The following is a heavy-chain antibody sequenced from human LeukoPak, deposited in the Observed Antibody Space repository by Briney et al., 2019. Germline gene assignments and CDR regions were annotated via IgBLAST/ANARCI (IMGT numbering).Heavy chain of an antibody. CDR1: GFTFSSYS. D-gene: IGHD2-15*01. CDR3: ARDSGGGSCYGH. V-gene: IGHV3-21*01. J-gene: IGHJ4*02. CDR2: ISSSSSYI. Sequence: GGSLRLSCAASGFTFSSYSMNWVRQAPGKGLEWVSSISSSSSYIYYADSVKGRFTISRDNAKNSLYLQMNSLRAEDTAVYYCARDSGGGSCYGHWGQGTLVTVSS.